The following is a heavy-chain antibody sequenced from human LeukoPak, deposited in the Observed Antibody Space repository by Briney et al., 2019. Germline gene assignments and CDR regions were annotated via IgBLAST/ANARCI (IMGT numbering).Heavy chain of an antibody. CDR3: ARIESSFAFDI. Sequence: SETLSLTCTVSGGSISSYYWSWIRQPPGKGLEWIGYIYYSGSTNYNPSLKSRVTISVDTSKNQFSLKLSSVIAADTAVYYCARIESSFAFDIWGQGTMVTVSS. CDR1: GGSISSYY. J-gene: IGHJ3*02. D-gene: IGHD2/OR15-2a*01. V-gene: IGHV4-59*01. CDR2: IYYSGST.